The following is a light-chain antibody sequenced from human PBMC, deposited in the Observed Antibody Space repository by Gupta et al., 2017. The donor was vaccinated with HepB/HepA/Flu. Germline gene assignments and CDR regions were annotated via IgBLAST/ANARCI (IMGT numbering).Light chain of an antibody. Sequence: QSALTQRPSVSAAAGQQVTISCSGSSSNIGNNYVSWYQQLPGTAPKLLMYENNKRPSGIPDRFSGSKSGTSATLAINGLQTEDEADYYCATWDNSLSGVVFGRGTKLTVL. CDR3: ATWDNSLSGVV. J-gene: IGLJ2*01. CDR1: SSNIGNNY. V-gene: IGLV1-51*01. CDR2: ENN.